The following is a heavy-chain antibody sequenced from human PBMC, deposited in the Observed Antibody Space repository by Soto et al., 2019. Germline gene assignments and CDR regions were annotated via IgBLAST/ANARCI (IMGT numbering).Heavy chain of an antibody. J-gene: IGHJ6*02. CDR1: GGSFSGYY. V-gene: IGHV4-34*01. D-gene: IGHD3-16*01. CDR2: INHRGST. Sequence: PSETLSLTCAVYGGSFSGYYWSWIRQPPGKGLEWIGEINHRGSTNYNPSIKSRVTISVDTSKNQFSLKLSSVTAADTAVYYFARDTAITFGAYYYYYYGMDVWGQGTTVTVSS. CDR3: ARDTAITFGAYYYYYYGMDV.